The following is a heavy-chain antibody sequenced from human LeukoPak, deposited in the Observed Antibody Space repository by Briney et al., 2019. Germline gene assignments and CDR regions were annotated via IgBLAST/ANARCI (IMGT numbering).Heavy chain of an antibody. J-gene: IGHJ5*02. D-gene: IGHD6-13*01. CDR1: GYSFTDYY. Sequence: ASVKISCKASGYSFTDYYMHWAQHAPGKGLEWMGRVDPEDGETIYAEKFQGRVTITADTSTDTAYVELSSLRSEDTAVYYCAPSQTSSSFGNWFDPWGQGTLVTVSS. V-gene: IGHV1-69-2*01. CDR2: VDPEDGET. CDR3: APSQTSSSFGNWFDP.